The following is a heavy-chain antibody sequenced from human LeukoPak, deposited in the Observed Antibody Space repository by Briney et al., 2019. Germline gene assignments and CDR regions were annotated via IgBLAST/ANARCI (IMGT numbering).Heavy chain of an antibody. CDR3: AREGVRYYIDY. Sequence: GGSLRLSCAASGFTFSSYTMNWVRQAPGKGLEWVSAISTTSTYIYYVDSVKGRFTISRDNAKNSLYLQMNSLRAEDTAVYFCAREGVRYYIDYWGQGTLVTVSS. V-gene: IGHV3-21*01. J-gene: IGHJ4*02. CDR2: ISTTSTYI. CDR1: GFTFSSYT.